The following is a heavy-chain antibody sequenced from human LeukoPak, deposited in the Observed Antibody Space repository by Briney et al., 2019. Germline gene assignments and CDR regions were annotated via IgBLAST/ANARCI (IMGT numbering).Heavy chain of an antibody. CDR1: GFTFSSYG. CDR2: IWYDGSNK. CDR3: ARDEWLLPDY. Sequence: GGSLRLSCAASGFTFSSYGMHWVRQAPGKGLERVAVIWYDGSNKYYADSVKGRFTISRDNSKNTLYLQMNSLRAEDTAVYYCARDEWLLPDYWGQGTLVTVSS. V-gene: IGHV3-33*01. D-gene: IGHD3-22*01. J-gene: IGHJ4*02.